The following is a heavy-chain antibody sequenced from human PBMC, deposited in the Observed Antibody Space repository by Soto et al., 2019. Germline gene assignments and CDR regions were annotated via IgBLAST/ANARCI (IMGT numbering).Heavy chain of an antibody. Sequence: SETLSLTCTVSGCSISSGVYYWAWIRQPPGKGLEWIGYSSNSGRTYYSASLKSRVTISVDTSKNQFSLELTSVTAADTAVYYCARESGAELYYFDYWGLGTLVTVSS. CDR2: SSNSGRT. D-gene: IGHD6-25*01. V-gene: IGHV4-30-4*01. CDR3: ARESGAELYYFDY. CDR1: GCSISSGVYY. J-gene: IGHJ4*02.